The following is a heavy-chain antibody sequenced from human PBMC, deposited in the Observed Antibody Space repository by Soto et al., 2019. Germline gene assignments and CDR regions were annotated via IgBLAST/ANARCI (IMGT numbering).Heavy chain of an antibody. V-gene: IGHV1-18*01. CDR3: ARVGEFTIFGVVIMGAFDI. CDR1: GYTFTSYG. D-gene: IGHD3-3*01. CDR2: ISAYNGNT. J-gene: IGHJ3*02. Sequence: ASVKVSCKASGYTFTSYGISWVRQAPGQGLEWMGWISAYNGNTNYAQKLQGRVTMTTDTSTSTAYMELRSLRSEDTAVYYCARVGEFTIFGVVIMGAFDIWGQGTMVTVSS.